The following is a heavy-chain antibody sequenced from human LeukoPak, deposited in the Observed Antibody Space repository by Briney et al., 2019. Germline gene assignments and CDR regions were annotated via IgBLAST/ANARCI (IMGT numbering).Heavy chain of an antibody. D-gene: IGHD3-16*01. CDR2: INSNSGGT. Sequence: ASVKVSCKTSGYSFTDYYMHWVRQAPGQGLERMGWINSNSGGTSSAQKFQGRVTMTRDTSITTVYMEVNRLTSDDTAMYYCARADRLHGGPYLIGPWGQGTLVTVSS. CDR3: ARADRLHGGPYLIGP. CDR1: GYSFTDYY. J-gene: IGHJ5*02. V-gene: IGHV1-2*02.